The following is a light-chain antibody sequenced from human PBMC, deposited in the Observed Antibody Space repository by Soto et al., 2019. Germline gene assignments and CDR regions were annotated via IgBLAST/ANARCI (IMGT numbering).Light chain of an antibody. V-gene: IGKV3-20*01. J-gene: IGKJ1*01. Sequence: IVMTQSPSTLCLYPGARATLSCRASQSVTDNYLAWYQQKPGQAPRLVISGASSRTSGIPDRFSASGSGTDFTLTISRLEPEDFAVYYCQQYSRAPLTFCQGTNVDIK. CDR2: GAS. CDR3: QQYSRAPLT. CDR1: QSVTDNY.